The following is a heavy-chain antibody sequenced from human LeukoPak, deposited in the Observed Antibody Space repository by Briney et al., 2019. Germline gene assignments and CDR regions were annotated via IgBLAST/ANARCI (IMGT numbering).Heavy chain of an antibody. Sequence: SETLSLTCTVSGVSVSSGSYYWSWIRQPPGKGLEWIGYIYYSGSTNYNPSLKSRVTISVDTSKNQFSLKLRSVTAADTAVYYCARNQAMADSDHWGQGTLVTVSS. J-gene: IGHJ4*02. CDR3: ARNQAMADSDH. CDR1: GVSVSSGSYY. D-gene: IGHD5-18*01. CDR2: IYYSGST. V-gene: IGHV4-61*01.